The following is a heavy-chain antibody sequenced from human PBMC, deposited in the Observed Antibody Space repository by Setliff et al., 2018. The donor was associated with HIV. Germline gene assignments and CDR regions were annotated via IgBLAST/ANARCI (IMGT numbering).Heavy chain of an antibody. CDR1: GDSIGFSGYF. V-gene: IGHV4-31*03. CDR2: IYYSGNT. D-gene: IGHD6-6*01. Sequence: LSLTCTVSGDSIGFSGYFWSWIRQHPGKGLEWIGYIYYSGNTYYSPSLKSRLTISVDTSKNQFSLKLRSVTAADTAVYYCVRAEYSSSSDWFAPWGQGALVTVSS. CDR3: VRAEYSSSSDWFAP. J-gene: IGHJ5*02.